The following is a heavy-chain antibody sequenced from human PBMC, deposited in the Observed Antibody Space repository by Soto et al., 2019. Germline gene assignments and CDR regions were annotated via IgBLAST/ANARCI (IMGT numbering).Heavy chain of an antibody. CDR3: ARMESFGSLNWFDP. CDR2: MNPGSGDT. J-gene: IGHJ5*02. Sequence: ASVKVSCKASGYTFTNNDVSWVRQATGQGLEWMGWMNPGSGDTGYAQKFQGRVTMTRDISVATAYMELNSLTSEDTAIYYCARMESFGSLNWFDPWGQGTLVTVSS. CDR1: GYTFTNND. D-gene: IGHD5-18*01. V-gene: IGHV1-8*02.